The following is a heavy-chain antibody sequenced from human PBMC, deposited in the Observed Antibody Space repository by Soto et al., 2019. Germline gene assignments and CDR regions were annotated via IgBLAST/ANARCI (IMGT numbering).Heavy chain of an antibody. CDR1: GFTFSSYA. D-gene: IGHD5-12*01. CDR2: ISYDGSNK. Sequence: HPGGSLRLSCAASGFTFSSYAMHWVRQAPGKGLEWVAVISYDGSNKYYADSVKGRFTISRDNSKNTLYLQMNSLRAEDTAVYYCARDRLRGYSGYDHWGQGTLVTVSS. CDR3: ARDRLRGYSGYDH. V-gene: IGHV3-30-3*01. J-gene: IGHJ5*02.